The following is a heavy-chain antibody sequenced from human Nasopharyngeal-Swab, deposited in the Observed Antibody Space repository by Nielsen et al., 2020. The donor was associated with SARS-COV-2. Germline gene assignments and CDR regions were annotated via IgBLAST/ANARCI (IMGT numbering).Heavy chain of an antibody. D-gene: IGHD3-10*01. Sequence: WVRQAPGQGLEWMGIINPSGGSTSYAQKFQGRVTMTRDTSTSTAYMELSRLRSDDTAVYYCARDRVLLWFRETKGYYYYGMDVWGQGTTVTVSS. CDR3: ARDRVLLWFRETKGYYYYGMDV. J-gene: IGHJ6*02. CDR2: INPSGGST. V-gene: IGHV1-46*01.